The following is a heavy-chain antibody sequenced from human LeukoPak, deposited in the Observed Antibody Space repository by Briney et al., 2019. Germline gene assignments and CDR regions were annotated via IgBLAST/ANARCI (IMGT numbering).Heavy chain of an antibody. V-gene: IGHV1-8*02. CDR1: GYTFTGYY. J-gene: IGHJ4*02. D-gene: IGHD3-10*01. CDR3: ARDYGSGSYYHDY. CDR2: MNPNSGNT. Sequence: ASVKVSCKASGYTFTGYYMHWVRQAPGQGLEWMGWMNPNSGNTGYAQKFQGRVTMTRNTSISTAYMELSSLRSEDTAVYYCARDYGSGSYYHDYWGQGTLVTVSS.